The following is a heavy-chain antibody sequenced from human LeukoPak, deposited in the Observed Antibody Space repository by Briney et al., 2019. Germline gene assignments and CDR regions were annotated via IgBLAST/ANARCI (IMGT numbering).Heavy chain of an antibody. CDR2: IEVGGAIT. J-gene: IGHJ4*02. V-gene: IGHV3-23*01. Sequence: GGSLRLSCAASGFTFSSCAMTWVRRAPGKGLEWVSTIEVGGAITHYAASVKGRFTISRDTSKKILYLQMDSLRPEDTAVYYCAKPLGGSYLFDRWGQGTLVTVSS. CDR1: GFTFSSCA. D-gene: IGHD1-26*01. CDR3: AKPLGGSYLFDR.